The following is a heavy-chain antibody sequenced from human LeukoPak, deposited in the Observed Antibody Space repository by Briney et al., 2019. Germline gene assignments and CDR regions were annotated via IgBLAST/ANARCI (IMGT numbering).Heavy chain of an antibody. V-gene: IGHV1-18*01. CDR3: AREGYYYDSSVPSPSGDFDY. Sequence: GASVKVSCKASGYSSTNYGISWVRQAPGQGLEWMGWIHIYRGNTNYAQKFQGRVTMTTDTSTSTAYMELRSLRSDDTAVYYCAREGYYYDSSVPSPSGDFDYWGQGTLVTVSS. D-gene: IGHD3-22*01. CDR1: GYSSTNYG. J-gene: IGHJ4*02. CDR2: IHIYRGNT.